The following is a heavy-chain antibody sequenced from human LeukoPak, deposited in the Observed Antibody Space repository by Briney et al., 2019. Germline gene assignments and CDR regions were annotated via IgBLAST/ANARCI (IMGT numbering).Heavy chain of an antibody. Sequence: GASVKVSCKASGYTFTGYYLHWVRQAPGQGLEWMGWISAYNGNTNYAQKLQGRVTMTTDTSTSTAYMELRSLRSDDTAVYYCARDDTAMVTWFDPWGQGTLVTVSS. CDR1: GYTFTGYY. J-gene: IGHJ5*02. D-gene: IGHD5-18*01. CDR3: ARDDTAMVTWFDP. CDR2: ISAYNGNT. V-gene: IGHV1-18*04.